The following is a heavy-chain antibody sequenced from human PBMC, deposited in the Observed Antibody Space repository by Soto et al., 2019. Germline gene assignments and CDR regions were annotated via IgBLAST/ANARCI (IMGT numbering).Heavy chain of an antibody. V-gene: IGHV4-39*01. CDR3: ARSRGYSYGDFDY. Sequence: QLQLQESGPGLVKPSETLSLTCTVSGGSISSSSYYWGWIRQPPGKGLEWIGSIYYIGSTYYNPSLKSRVTTSVDSSKNQFSLKLSSGTAADTAVYYWARSRGYSYGDFDYWGQGTLVTVSS. CDR1: GGSISSSSYY. J-gene: IGHJ4*02. CDR2: IYYIGST. D-gene: IGHD5-18*01.